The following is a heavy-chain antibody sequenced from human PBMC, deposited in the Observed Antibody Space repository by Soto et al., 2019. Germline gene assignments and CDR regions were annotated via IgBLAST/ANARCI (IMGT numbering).Heavy chain of an antibody. J-gene: IGHJ6*02. CDR1: FGPMRGYY. CDR3: ARDGDHDYFYGMDI. D-gene: IGHD7-27*01. V-gene: IGHV4-59*01. Sequence: LQESVPGLVKASETLSLSCSVSFGPMRGYYWSWIRQPPGKGLEWIANIFYNGGANYNPSLRRRVTISLDKSKNSFSLRLTSVTPADTAVYYCARDGDHDYFYGMDIWGQGTKVTVS. CDR2: IFYNGGA.